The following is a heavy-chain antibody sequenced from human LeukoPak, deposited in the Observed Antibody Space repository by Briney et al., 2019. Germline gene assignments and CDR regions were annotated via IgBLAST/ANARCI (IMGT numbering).Heavy chain of an antibody. CDR1: GYSFTNYY. CDR3: ASARQLPFDY. J-gene: IGHJ4*02. V-gene: IGHV1-46*01. CDR2: INPSGGTT. D-gene: IGHD1-26*01. Sequence: ASVKVSCKASGYSFTNYYVHWVRQAPGQGLEWMGIINPSGGTTSYTQKFQGRVTMTRDTSTSTVYMELSSLRSEDTAVYYCASARQLPFDYWGQGTLVTVSS.